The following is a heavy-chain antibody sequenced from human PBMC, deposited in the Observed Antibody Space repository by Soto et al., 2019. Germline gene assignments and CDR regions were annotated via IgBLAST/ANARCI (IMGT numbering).Heavy chain of an antibody. CDR1: GGTFGSYA. J-gene: IGHJ6*02. V-gene: IGHV1-69*13. CDR3: ARDYHFVDSSSWYYYGMDV. D-gene: IGHD6-13*01. CDR2: IIPIFSTP. Sequence: SVKVSCKTSGGTFGSYAISWVRQAPGQGLEWMGGIIPIFSTPNYAQKFQGRVTITADESTSTAYMELSSLRSEDTAVYYCARDYHFVDSSSWYYYGMDVWGQGTTVTVSS.